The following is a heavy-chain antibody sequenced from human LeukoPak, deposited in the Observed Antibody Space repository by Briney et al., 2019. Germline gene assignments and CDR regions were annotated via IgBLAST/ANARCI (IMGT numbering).Heavy chain of an antibody. Sequence: GGSLRLSCAASGFTVSPNYMNWVRQAPGKGLEWVPYISSSGSTIYYADSVKGRFTISRDNAKNSLYLQMNSLRAEDTAVYYCARDGLRGAFDIWGQGTMVTVSS. V-gene: IGHV3-11*01. D-gene: IGHD3-10*01. CDR2: ISSSGSTI. CDR1: GFTVSPNY. CDR3: ARDGLRGAFDI. J-gene: IGHJ3*02.